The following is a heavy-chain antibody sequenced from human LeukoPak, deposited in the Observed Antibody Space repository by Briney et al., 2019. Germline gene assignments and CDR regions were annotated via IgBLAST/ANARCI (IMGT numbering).Heavy chain of an antibody. Sequence: GGSLRLSCTVSGIRFNDYWMSWVRQAPGKGLEWVANIKEDGGEMYYVDSVKGRFIISRDNAKNSVYLQMNILRVEDTAVYYCARIDSSGSIYYFDYWGQGTLVTVSS. J-gene: IGHJ4*02. V-gene: IGHV3-7*01. CDR1: GIRFNDYW. CDR3: ARIDSSGSIYYFDY. D-gene: IGHD3-22*01. CDR2: IKEDGGEM.